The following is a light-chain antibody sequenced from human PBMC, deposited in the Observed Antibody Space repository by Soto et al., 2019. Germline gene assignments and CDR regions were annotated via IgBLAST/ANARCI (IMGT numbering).Light chain of an antibody. V-gene: IGKV4-1*01. J-gene: IGKJ2*01. CDR1: QRVLYSSNNKNY. CDR3: QQYYSTLPYT. Sequence: DIVLTQSPDSLAVSLVERATINCKSSQRVLYSSNNKNYLAWYQQKPGQPPKLLIYWASTRESGVPDRFSGSGSGTDFTLSISSLQAEDVAVYYCQQYYSTLPYTFGQGTKLEIK. CDR2: WAS.